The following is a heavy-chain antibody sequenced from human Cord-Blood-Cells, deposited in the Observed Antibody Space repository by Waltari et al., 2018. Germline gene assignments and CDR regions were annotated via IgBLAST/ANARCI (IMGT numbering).Heavy chain of an antibody. D-gene: IGHD2-15*01. J-gene: IGHJ4*02. V-gene: IGHV3-48*03. Sequence: EVQLVESGGGLVQPGGSLRLSCAASGFTFSSYEMNWARQSPGKGLEWVSYISSRGSTIYYADSVKGRFTISRDNAKNSLYLQMNSLRAEDTAVYYCARGCSGGSCYFDYWGQGTLVTVSS. CDR1: GFTFSSYE. CDR3: ARGCSGGSCYFDY. CDR2: ISSRGSTI.